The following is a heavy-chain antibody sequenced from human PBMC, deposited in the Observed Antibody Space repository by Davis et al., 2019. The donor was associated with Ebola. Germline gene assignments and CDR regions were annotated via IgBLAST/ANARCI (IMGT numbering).Heavy chain of an antibody. CDR3: ARGYSSGWYGFDY. CDR2: INPNSGGT. V-gene: IGHV1-2*02. J-gene: IGHJ4*02. D-gene: IGHD6-19*01. CDR1: GYTFTGYY. Sequence: AASVKVSCKASGYTFTGYYMHWVRQAPGQGLEWMGWINPNSGGTNYAQKFQGRVTMTRDTSISTAYMELSRLRSDDTAVDYCARGYSSGWYGFDYWGQRTLVTVSS.